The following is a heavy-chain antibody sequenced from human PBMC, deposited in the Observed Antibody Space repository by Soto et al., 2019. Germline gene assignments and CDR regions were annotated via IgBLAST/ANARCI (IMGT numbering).Heavy chain of an antibody. J-gene: IGHJ5*02. D-gene: IGHD1-1*01. V-gene: IGHV3-30*18. CDR1: GFTFSIYG. CDR2: ISYDGSNK. CDR3: AKKDATGTTSWFDL. Sequence: GGSLRLSCAASGFTFSIYGMHWVRQAPGKGLEWVAVISYDGSNKYYADSVKGRFTISRDNSKNTLYLQMNSLRGEDTAVYYCAKKDATGTTSWFDLWGQGTLVTVSS.